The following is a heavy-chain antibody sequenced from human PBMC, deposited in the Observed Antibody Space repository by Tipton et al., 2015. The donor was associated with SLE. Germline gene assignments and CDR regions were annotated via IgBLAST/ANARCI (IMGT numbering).Heavy chain of an antibody. CDR2: IYTSGST. CDR3: ARSDRGGYYYYYMDV. CDR1: GGSISSHY. Sequence: TLSLTCTVSGGSISSHYWSWIRQPPGKGLEWIGYIYTSGSTNYNPPLKSRVTISVDTSKNQFSLKLSSVTAADTAVYYCARSDRGGYYYYYMDVWGKGTTVTVSS. D-gene: IGHD2-15*01. J-gene: IGHJ6*03. V-gene: IGHV4-4*08.